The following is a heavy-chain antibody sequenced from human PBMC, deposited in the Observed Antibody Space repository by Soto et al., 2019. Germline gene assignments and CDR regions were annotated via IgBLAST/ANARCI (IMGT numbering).Heavy chain of an antibody. CDR1: GYTFTSYD. D-gene: IGHD2-15*01. V-gene: IGHV1-8*01. CDR2: MNPNSGNT. J-gene: IGHJ6*02. CDR3: ARHPGGRGYYYGMDV. Sequence: ASVKVSCKAPGYTFTSYDINWVRQATGQGLEWMGWMNPNSGNTGYAQKFQGRVTMTRNTSISTAYMELSSLRSEDTAVYYCARHPGGRGYYYGMDVWGQGTTVTVSS.